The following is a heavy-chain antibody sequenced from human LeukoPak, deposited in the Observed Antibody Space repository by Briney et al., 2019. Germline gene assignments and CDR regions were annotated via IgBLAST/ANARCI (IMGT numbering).Heavy chain of an antibody. CDR2: THGSGGT. D-gene: IGHD4-17*01. CDR3: IVFGDSNH. Sequence: GGSLRLSCAASGFTCSHNYMSWVRQAPGKGLEWVSATHGSGGTYYADSAKGRFTISRDTSKNTLYLQINSLSVEDTAVYYCIVFGDSNHWGRGTLVTVSS. J-gene: IGHJ5*02. V-gene: IGHV3-53*01. CDR1: GFTCSHNY.